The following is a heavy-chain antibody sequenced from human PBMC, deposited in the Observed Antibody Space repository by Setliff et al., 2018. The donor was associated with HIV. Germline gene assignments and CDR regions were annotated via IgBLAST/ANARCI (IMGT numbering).Heavy chain of an antibody. V-gene: IGHV1-24*01. CDR1: GYTLTELS. D-gene: IGHD2-15*01. J-gene: IGHJ4*02. CDR2: FDPEDDET. Sequence: ASVKVSCKVSGYTLTELSIHWVRQAPGKGLEWMGGFDPEDDETIYAQKFQGRVTMTEDTSTDTAYMELSSLTSEDTAVYYCARDGSWGSGFDHWGQGTQVTVSS. CDR3: ARDGSWGSGFDH.